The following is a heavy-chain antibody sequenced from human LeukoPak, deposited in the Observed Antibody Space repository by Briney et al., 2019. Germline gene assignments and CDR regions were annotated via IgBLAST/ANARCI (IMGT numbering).Heavy chain of an antibody. CDR2: FDPEDGET. CDR1: GYTLTELS. Sequence: GASVKVSCKVSGYTLTELSMHWVRQAPGKGLEWMGGFDPEDGETIYAQKFQGRVTMTEDTSTDTAYMELSSLRSEDTAVYYCATXXXXXPXVYYYYGMDVWGQGTTVTVSS. V-gene: IGHV1-24*01. CDR3: ATXXXXXPXVYYYYGMDV. J-gene: IGHJ6*02.